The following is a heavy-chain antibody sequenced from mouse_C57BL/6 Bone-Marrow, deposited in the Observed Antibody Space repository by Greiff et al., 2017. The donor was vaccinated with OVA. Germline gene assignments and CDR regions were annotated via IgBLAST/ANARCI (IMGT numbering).Heavy chain of an antibody. CDR3: AREGYGNYDFDY. CDR2: INPYNGGT. CDR1: GYTFTDYY. Sequence: EVQLQQSGPVLVKPGASVKMSCKASGYTFTDYYMNWVKQSHGKSLEWIGVINPYNGGTSYNQKFKGKATLTVVKSSSTAYMELNSLTSEDSAVYYCAREGYGNYDFDYWGQGTTLTVSS. V-gene: IGHV1-19*01. J-gene: IGHJ2*01. D-gene: IGHD2-1*01.